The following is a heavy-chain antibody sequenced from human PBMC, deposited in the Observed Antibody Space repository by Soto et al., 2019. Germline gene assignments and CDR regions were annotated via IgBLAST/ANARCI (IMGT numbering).Heavy chain of an antibody. CDR1: GYTFTSYY. V-gene: IGHV1-46*03. CDR2: INPSGGST. D-gene: IGHD2-15*01. CDR3: ARDQGCSGGSCSHDAFDI. Sequence: GASVKVSCKASGYTFTSYYMHWVRQAPGQGLEWMGIINPSGGSTSYAQKLQGRVTMTRDTSTSTFYMELSSLRSEDTAVFYCARDQGCSGGSCSHDAFDIWGQGTMVTVSS. J-gene: IGHJ3*02.